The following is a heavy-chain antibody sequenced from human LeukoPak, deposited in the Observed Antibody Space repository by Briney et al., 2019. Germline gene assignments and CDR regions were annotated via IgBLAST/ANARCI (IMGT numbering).Heavy chain of an antibody. J-gene: IGHJ5*02. CDR2: TYYRSKWYN. CDR1: GDSVSSNSAA. CDR3: ARDGGVGGTIFGVVIISNWFDP. V-gene: IGHV6-1*01. D-gene: IGHD3-3*01. Sequence: SQTLSLTCAISGDSVSSNSAAWNWIRQSPSRGVEWLGRTYYRSKWYNDYAVSVKSRITINPDTSKNQFSLQLNSVTPEDTAVYYCARDGGVGGTIFGVVIISNWFDPWGQGTLVTVSS.